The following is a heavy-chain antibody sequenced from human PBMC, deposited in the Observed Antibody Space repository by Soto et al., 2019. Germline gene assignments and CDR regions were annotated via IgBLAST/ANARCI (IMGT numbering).Heavy chain of an antibody. D-gene: IGHD4-17*01. J-gene: IGHJ5*02. CDR2: INHSGST. CDR1: GGSFSGYY. CDR3: AREGRTTVTTSGGGWFDP. V-gene: IGHV4-34*01. Sequence: SQTLSLTCAVYGGSFSGYYWSWIRQPPGKGLEWIGEINHSGSTNYNPSLKSRVTISVDTSKNQFSLKLSSVTAADTAVYYCAREGRTTVTTSGGGWFDPWGQGTLVTVSS.